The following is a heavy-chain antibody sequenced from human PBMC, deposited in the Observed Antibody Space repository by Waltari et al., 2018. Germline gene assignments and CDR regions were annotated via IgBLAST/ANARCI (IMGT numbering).Heavy chain of an antibody. J-gene: IGHJ4*02. V-gene: IGHV1-2*02. Sequence: VQLVQSGAEVKKPGASVKVSCKASGYTFTGYYMHWVRQAPGQGLEWMGGIKPNSGGTNYAQKLQGRGTRNRETSISTAYMELSRLRSDDTAVYYCATAPMYSGSYFKDWGQGTLVTVSS. CDR1: GYTFTGYY. CDR2: IKPNSGGT. D-gene: IGHD1-26*01. CDR3: ATAPMYSGSYFKD.